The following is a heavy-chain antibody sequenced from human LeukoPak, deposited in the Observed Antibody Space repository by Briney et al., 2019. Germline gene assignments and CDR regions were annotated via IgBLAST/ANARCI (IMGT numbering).Heavy chain of an antibody. V-gene: IGHV1-2*02. CDR1: GYTFTGYY. D-gene: IGHD3-10*01. Sequence: ASVKVSCKASGYTFTGYYMHWVRQAPGQGLEWMGWINPNSGGTNYAQKFQGRVTMTRDTSISTAYMELSRLRSDDTAVYYCARERGPGRYYYGSGSYCDYWGQGTLVTVSS. J-gene: IGHJ4*02. CDR2: INPNSGGT. CDR3: ARERGPGRYYYGSGSYCDY.